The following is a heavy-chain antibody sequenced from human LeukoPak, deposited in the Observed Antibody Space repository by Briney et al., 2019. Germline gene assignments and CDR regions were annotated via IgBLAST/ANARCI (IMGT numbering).Heavy chain of an antibody. J-gene: IGHJ4*02. CDR2: IKEDESAK. CDR1: GFIFTDHW. V-gene: IGHV3-7*01. D-gene: IGHD3-16*01. Sequence: GGSLRLSCVASGFIFTDHWMSWVRQAPGKGLEWVANIKEDESAKFYADSVRGRFTVSRDNAKNSLYLQMNNLRVEDTAVYYCARAVDVADYWGRGTLVTVSS. CDR3: ARAVDVADY.